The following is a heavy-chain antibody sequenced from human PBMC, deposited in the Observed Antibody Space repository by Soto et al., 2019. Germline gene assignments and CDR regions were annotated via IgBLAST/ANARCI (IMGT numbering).Heavy chain of an antibody. V-gene: IGHV4-30-4*01. J-gene: IGHJ4*02. CDR3: ARRRWLQSHDY. CDR2: IYYSGST. D-gene: IGHD5-12*01. CDR1: GGSISSGDYY. Sequence: PSETLSLTCTVSGGSISSGDYYWSWIRQPPGKGLEWIGYIYYSGSTYYNPSLKSRVTISEDTSKNQFSLKLSSVTAADTAVYYCARRRWLQSHDYWGQGTLVTVSS.